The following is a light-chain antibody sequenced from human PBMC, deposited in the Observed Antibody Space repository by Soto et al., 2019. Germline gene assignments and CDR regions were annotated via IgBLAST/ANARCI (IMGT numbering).Light chain of an antibody. V-gene: IGKV1-5*01. Sequence: DIQMTQSPSTLSASVGDRVTITCRASQSISTWLVWYQQKPGKAPKVLIYDASSLQSGVPSRFSGHGSGTDFTLTISSLQPDDSAIYYCQQYKTYTTFGQGTKVDSK. CDR1: QSISTW. CDR2: DAS. J-gene: IGKJ2*01. CDR3: QQYKTYTT.